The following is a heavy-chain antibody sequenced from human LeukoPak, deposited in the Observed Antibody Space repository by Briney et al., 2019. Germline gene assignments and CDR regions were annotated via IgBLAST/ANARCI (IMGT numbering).Heavy chain of an antibody. V-gene: IGHV1-2*04. Sequence: ASVKVSCKASGYTFTGYHMHWVRQAPGQGLEWMGRINPNSGGTNYAQKFQGWVTMTRDTSISTAYMELSRLRSDDTAVYYCARDHGIAAAGFDYWGQGTLVTVSS. CDR2: INPNSGGT. D-gene: IGHD6-13*01. CDR3: ARDHGIAAAGFDY. CDR1: GYTFTGYH. J-gene: IGHJ4*02.